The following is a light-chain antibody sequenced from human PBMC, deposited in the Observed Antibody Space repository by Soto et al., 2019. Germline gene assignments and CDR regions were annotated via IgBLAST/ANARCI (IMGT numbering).Light chain of an antibody. V-gene: IGKV3-20*01. CDR3: HQYGDSPII. J-gene: IGKJ4*01. CDR2: GAS. Sequence: EVVLTQSPGTLSLSPGEGATLSCGASQSFGSNYLAWFQQKLGRAPRLLIYGASSRATGIPDRFSGSGSGTDFTLTMTRLEPEDSAVYYCHQYGDSPIIFGGGTKVDIK. CDR1: QSFGSNY.